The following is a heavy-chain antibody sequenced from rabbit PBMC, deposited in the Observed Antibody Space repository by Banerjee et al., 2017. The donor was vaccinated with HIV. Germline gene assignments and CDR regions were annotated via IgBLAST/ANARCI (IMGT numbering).Heavy chain of an antibody. CDR1: GFDVSSYY. J-gene: IGHJ4*01. V-gene: IGHV1S45*01. D-gene: IGHD8-1*01. CDR2: IDGIGSGST. CDR3: ARGAGNSYYPFNL. Sequence: QEQLKETGGGLVQPGGSLTLSCKASGFDVSSYYMCWVRQAPGKGLEWIGCIDGIGSGSTYYATWAKGRFTISKTSSTTVTLQMTSLTAADTATYFCARGAGNSYYPFNLWGPGTLVTVS.